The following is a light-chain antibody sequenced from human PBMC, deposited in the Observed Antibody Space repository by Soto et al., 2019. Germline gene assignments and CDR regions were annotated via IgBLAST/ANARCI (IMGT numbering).Light chain of an antibody. CDR3: QQYNSYRT. V-gene: IGKV1-5*01. CDR1: RSISSW. J-gene: IGKJ1*01. CDR2: DAS. Sequence: DIQMTQSPSTLSASVGDRVTITCRASRSISSWLAWYQQKPGEAPKLLIYDASSLESGVPSRFSGSGSGTEFTLTISRLQPDDFATYYCQQYNSYRTFGQGTKVEIK.